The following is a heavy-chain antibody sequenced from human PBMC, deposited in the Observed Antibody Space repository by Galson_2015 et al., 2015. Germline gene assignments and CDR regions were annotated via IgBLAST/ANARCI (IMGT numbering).Heavy chain of an antibody. D-gene: IGHD3-16*02. CDR3: ARDAALSIMITFGGVIAPDY. CDR2: INPNSGGT. Sequence: SVKVSCKASGYTFTGYYMHWVRQATGQGLEWMGRINPNSGGTNYAQKFQGRVTMTRDTSISTAYMELSRLRSDDTAVYYCARDAALSIMITFGGVIAPDYWGQGTLVTVSS. J-gene: IGHJ4*02. CDR1: GYTFTGYY. V-gene: IGHV1-2*06.